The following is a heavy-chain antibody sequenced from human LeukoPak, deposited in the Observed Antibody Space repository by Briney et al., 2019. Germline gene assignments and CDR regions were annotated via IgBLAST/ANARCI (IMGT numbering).Heavy chain of an antibody. D-gene: IGHD3-3*01. V-gene: IGHV3-23*01. J-gene: IGHJ4*02. CDR2: ISGSGGGT. CDR3: AKDMSYYDFWSTPGSFDY. CDR1: GFTFSSYA. Sequence: GGSLRLSCAASGFTFSSYAMSWVRQAPGKGLEWVSAISGSGGGTYYADSVKGRFTISRDNSKNTLYLQMNSLRAEDTAVYYCAKDMSYYDFWSTPGSFDYWGQGTLVTVSS.